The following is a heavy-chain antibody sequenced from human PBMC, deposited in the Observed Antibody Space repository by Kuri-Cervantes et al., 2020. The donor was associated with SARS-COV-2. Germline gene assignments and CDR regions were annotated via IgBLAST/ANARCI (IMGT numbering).Heavy chain of an antibody. CDR3: AKSGGGSYLYFDY. J-gene: IGHJ4*01. V-gene: IGHV3-30*01. D-gene: IGHD1-26*01. Sequence: GESLKISCAASGFTFSSYAMHWVRQAPGKGLEWVAVISYDGSNKYYADSVKGRFTISRDNSKNTLYLQMNSLRAEDTAVYYRAKSGGGSYLYFDYWGQGTLVTVSS. CDR2: ISYDGSNK. CDR1: GFTFSSYA.